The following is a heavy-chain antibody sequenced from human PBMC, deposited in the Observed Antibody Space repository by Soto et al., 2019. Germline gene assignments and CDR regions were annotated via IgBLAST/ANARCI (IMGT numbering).Heavy chain of an antibody. D-gene: IGHD2-2*01. Sequence: ASETLSLTCTVSGGSISSSSYYWGWIRQPPGKGLEWIGSIYYSGSTYYNPSLKSRVTISVDTSKNQFSLKLSSVTAADTAVYYCARGGDIVVVPAAIPLPEAYYYYYYGMDVWGRGTTVTVSS. J-gene: IGHJ6*02. CDR3: ARGGDIVVVPAAIPLPEAYYYYYYGMDV. CDR1: GGSISSSSYY. V-gene: IGHV4-39*01. CDR2: IYYSGST.